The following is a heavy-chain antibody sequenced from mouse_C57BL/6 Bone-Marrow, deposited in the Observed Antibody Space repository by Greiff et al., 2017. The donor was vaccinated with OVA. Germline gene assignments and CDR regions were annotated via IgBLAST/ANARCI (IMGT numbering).Heavy chain of an antibody. D-gene: IGHD2-4*01. CDR1: GYAFSSYW. V-gene: IGHV1-80*01. CDR2: IYPGDGDT. J-gene: IGHJ1*03. Sequence: QVHVKQSGAELVKPGASVKISCKASGYAFSSYWMNWVKQRPGKGLEWIGQIYPGDGDTNYNGKFKGKATLTADKSSSTAYMQLSSLTSEDSAVYFCARERLRRDWYFDVWGTGTTVTVSS. CDR3: ARERLRRDWYFDV.